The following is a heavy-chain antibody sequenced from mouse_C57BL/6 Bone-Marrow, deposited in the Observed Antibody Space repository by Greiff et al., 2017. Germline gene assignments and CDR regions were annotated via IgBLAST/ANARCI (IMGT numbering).Heavy chain of an antibody. CDR1: GFTFSSYA. V-gene: IGHV5-4*01. J-gene: IGHJ3*01. D-gene: IGHD2-1*01. Sequence: EVKLVESGGGLVKPGGSLKLSCAASGFTFSSYAMSWVRQTPEKRLEWVATISDGGSYTYYPDNVKGRFTISRDNAKNNLYLQMSHLKSEDTAMYYCARDRGRLLLWFAYWGQGTLVTVSA. CDR2: ISDGGSYT. CDR3: ARDRGRLLLWFAY.